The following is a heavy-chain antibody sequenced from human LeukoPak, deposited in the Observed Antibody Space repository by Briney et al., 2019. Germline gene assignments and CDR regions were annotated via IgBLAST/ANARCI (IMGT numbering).Heavy chain of an antibody. CDR2: IYYSGST. Sequence: SETLSLTCTVSGGSISSGGYDWSWTRQHPGKGLEWRGYIYYSGSTYYNPSRKSRVTISVDTSKNQISLKLSSVTAEDTAVYYCARANIKLFGVGIMTSGYFDYWGQGTLVTVSS. CDR3: ARANIKLFGVGIMTSGYFDY. J-gene: IGHJ4*02. V-gene: IGHV4-31*03. D-gene: IGHD3-3*01. CDR1: GGSISSGGYD.